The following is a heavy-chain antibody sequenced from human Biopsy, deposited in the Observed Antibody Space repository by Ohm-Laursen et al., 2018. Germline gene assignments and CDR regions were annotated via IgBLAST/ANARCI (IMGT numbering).Heavy chain of an antibody. V-gene: IGHV4-39*01. Sequence: GTLSLTCSVSVASISSSSYFWGWIRQPPGKGLEWIGTFYYTGSTHYNPSLKSRVTIFADTSKNQFSLNLTSVTVADSAVYYCVRGPPSPFWGQGILVTVSS. CDR1: VASISSSSYF. CDR2: FYYTGST. J-gene: IGHJ4*02. CDR3: VRGPPSPF.